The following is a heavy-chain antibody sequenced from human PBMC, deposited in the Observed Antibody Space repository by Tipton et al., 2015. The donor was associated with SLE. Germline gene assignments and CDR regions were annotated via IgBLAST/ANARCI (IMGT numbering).Heavy chain of an antibody. D-gene: IGHD3-10*01. CDR2: IRSKAYGGTT. CDR1: GFTFGDYP. J-gene: IGHJ4*02. V-gene: IGHV3-49*04. CDR3: SRGGFGSGGSPIGY. Sequence: SLRLSCTASGFTFGDYPMSWVRQAPGKGLEWVGFIRSKAYGGTTEYAASVKGRFTISRDDSKSIAYLQMNSLKTDDTAVYYCSRGGFGSGGSPIGYWGQGTLVTVSS.